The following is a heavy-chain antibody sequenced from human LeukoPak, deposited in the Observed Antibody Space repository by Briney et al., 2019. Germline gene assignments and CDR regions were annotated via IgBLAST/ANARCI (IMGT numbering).Heavy chain of an antibody. CDR1: GYSFTSYW. CDR3: ARPCCSSTTCYRSYFDY. V-gene: IGHV5-51*01. Sequence: GESLKISCKGSGYSFTSYWIGWVRQMPGKGLEWMGIIYPGDSATRYSPSFQGQVIISADKSISTAYLQWSSLKASDTAMYYCARPCCSSTTCYRSYFDYWGQGTLVTVSS. D-gene: IGHD2-2*02. J-gene: IGHJ4*02. CDR2: IYPGDSAT.